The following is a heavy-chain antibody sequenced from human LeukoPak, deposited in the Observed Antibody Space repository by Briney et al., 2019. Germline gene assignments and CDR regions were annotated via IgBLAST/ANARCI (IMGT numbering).Heavy chain of an antibody. CDR3: ARLRIAVGGFDY. V-gene: IGHV4-39*07. CDR1: GGPISSTTYY. J-gene: IGHJ4*02. Sequence: PSETLSLTCTLSGGPISSTTYYWGWIRQPPGKGLEWIGSMYYSGSTYYNPSLKSRVTISIDTSKNQFSLKLSSVTAADTAVYYCARLRIAVGGFDYWGQGTLLTVSS. CDR2: MYYSGST. D-gene: IGHD6-19*01.